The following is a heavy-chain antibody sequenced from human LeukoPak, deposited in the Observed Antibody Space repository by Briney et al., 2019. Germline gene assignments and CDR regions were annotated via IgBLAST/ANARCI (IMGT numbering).Heavy chain of an antibody. CDR2: ISSSSSYI. D-gene: IGHD3-3*01. V-gene: IGHV3-21*01. Sequence: GGSLRLSCAASGFTFSSYSMNWVRQAPGKGLEWVSSISSSSSYIYYADSVKGRFTISRDNAKNSLYLQMNGLRAEDTAVYYCARESGYDFWSGSSQELAFDIWGQGTMVTVSS. J-gene: IGHJ3*02. CDR1: GFTFSSYS. CDR3: ARESGYDFWSGSSQELAFDI.